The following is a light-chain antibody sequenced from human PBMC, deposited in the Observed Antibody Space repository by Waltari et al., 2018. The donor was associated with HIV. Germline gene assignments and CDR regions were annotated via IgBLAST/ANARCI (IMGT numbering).Light chain of an antibody. CDR2: DVS. V-gene: IGLV2-11*01. CDR1: SSDVGAYKY. Sequence: QSALTQPRSVSGSPGQSVTISCTGTSSDVGAYKYVSWYKQNPGKAPKFMIYDVSKRPSGVPDRFSGSKSCNTASLTISGLQADDEAIYYCCSYAGTYEVVFGGGTKLTVL. J-gene: IGLJ2*01. CDR3: CSYAGTYEVV.